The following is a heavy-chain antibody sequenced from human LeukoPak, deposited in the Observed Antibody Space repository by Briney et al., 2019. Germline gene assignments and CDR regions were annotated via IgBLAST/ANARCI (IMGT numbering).Heavy chain of an antibody. CDR1: GFAFSSFR. J-gene: IGHJ4*02. V-gene: IGHV3-21*01. CDR3: ASLDWRGY. D-gene: IGHD2-21*01. CDR2: ISGNSADI. Sequence: GGSLRLSCGASGFAFSSFRMSWVRQAPGRGLEWVSSISGNSADINNADSLKGRFTIPRDNAKNSLYLQLNSLTVEDTAVYYCASLDWRGYWGQGTLVTVSS.